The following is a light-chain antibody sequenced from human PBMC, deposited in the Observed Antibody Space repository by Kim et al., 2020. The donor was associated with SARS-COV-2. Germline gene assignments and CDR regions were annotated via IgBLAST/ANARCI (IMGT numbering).Light chain of an antibody. V-gene: IGKV1-12*01. Sequence: SASVGDRVTITCRVSESIGSWLAWYQQKPGEAPSLLIYSTSNLHSGVPSRFSGSGYGTDFTLTVSSLQPEDSAVYYCQQLNAFPLTFGGGTKLEI. J-gene: IGKJ4*01. CDR2: STS. CDR3: QQLNAFPLT. CDR1: ESIGSW.